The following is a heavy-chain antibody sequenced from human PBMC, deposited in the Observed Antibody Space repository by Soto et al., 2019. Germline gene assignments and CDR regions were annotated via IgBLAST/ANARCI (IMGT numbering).Heavy chain of an antibody. Sequence: SETLSVPCTVAGGSISSYYWSWIRQPPGKGLEWIGYIYYSGSTNYNPSLKSRVTISVDTSKNQFSLKLSSVTAADTAVYSCARRHGAYFDYWGQGTLVTAPQ. CDR1: GGSISSYY. CDR2: IYYSGST. D-gene: IGHD4-17*01. V-gene: IGHV4-59*01. CDR3: ARRHGAYFDY. J-gene: IGHJ4*02.